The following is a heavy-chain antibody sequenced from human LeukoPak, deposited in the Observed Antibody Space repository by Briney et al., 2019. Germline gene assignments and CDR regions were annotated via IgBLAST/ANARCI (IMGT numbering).Heavy chain of an antibody. CDR3: ARGGDYPFDY. V-gene: IGHV3-74*01. D-gene: IGHD4-17*01. CDR1: GFTFSSYW. J-gene: IGHJ4*02. CDR2: INSGGSST. Sequence: GGSLRLSCAASGFTFSSYWMHWGRQVPGKGLVWVSRINSGGSSTIHADSVKGRFTISRDNAKNTLYLLMNSLRAEDTAVYYCARGGDYPFDYWGQGTLVTVSS.